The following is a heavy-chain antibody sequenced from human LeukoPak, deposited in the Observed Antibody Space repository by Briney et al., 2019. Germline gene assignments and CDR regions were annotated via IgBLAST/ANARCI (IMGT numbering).Heavy chain of an antibody. CDR2: IHYSGGT. D-gene: IGHD1-1*01. J-gene: IGHJ4*02. CDR3: ARQPRYYCDY. Sequence: SETLSLTCTVSGGSISSYYWSWIRQPPGKGLEWIGYIHYSGGTNYNPSLKSRVTISMDTSKNQFSLKLSSVTAADTAVYYCARQPRYYCDYWGQGTLVTGSS. CDR1: GGSISSYY. V-gene: IGHV4-59*01.